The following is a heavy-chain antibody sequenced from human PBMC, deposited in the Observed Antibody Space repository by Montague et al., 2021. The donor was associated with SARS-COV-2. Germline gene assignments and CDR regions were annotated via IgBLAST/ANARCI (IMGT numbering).Heavy chain of an antibody. D-gene: IGHD3-16*02. CDR1: GGSFSGYY. V-gene: IGHV4-34*01. CDR2: INHSGST. J-gene: IGHJ6*02. CDR3: ARGQPPRITFGGIISYGLDV. Sequence: SETLSLSCAVYGGSFSGYYWTWIRQPPVKGLEWIGEINHSGSTNYNPSLKSRVTISVDTSKNQFSLKLRSVTAADTAVYYCARGQPPRITFGGIISYGLDVWGQGTTVTVSS.